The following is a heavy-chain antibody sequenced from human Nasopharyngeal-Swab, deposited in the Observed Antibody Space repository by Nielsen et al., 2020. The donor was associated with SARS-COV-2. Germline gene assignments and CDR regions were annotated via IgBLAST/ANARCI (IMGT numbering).Heavy chain of an antibody. Sequence: SLKTSCAASGFTFSDYYMSWIRQAPGKGLEWVSYISSSGSTIYYADSVKGRFTISRDNAKNSLYLQMNSLRAEDTAVYYCARDDYDFWSGKASYGMDVWGQGTTVTVSS. CDR3: ARDDYDFWSGKASYGMDV. V-gene: IGHV3-11*01. D-gene: IGHD3-3*01. CDR2: ISSSGSTI. CDR1: GFTFSDYY. J-gene: IGHJ6*02.